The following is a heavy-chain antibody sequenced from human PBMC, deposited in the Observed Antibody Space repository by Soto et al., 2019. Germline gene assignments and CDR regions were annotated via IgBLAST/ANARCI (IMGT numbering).Heavy chain of an antibody. D-gene: IGHD2-8*01. V-gene: IGHV4-59*08. CDR2: IYYTGST. J-gene: IGHJ5*02. CDR3: ARQRVYPNWFDP. Sequence: LETPSLTCTVSGASIANFYRSWIRQPPGQGLEWIGFIYYTGSTSYNPSLKSRVTISVDTSKNQVSLKLSSVTAADTAVYYCARQRVYPNWFDPWGQGTLVTVSS. CDR1: GASIANFY.